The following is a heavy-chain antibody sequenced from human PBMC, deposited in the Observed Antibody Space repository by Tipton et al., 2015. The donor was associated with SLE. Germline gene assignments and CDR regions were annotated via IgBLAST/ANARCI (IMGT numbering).Heavy chain of an antibody. Sequence: TLSLTCTVSGASISSHYWSWIRQPPGKRLEWIGDINYVGSTNYNPSVKSRVTISIDMSRRQFSLRLSSVTAADTAVYYCARDQKDSGYDLRFFHHWGQGTLVTVSS. CDR3: ARDQKDSGYDLRFFHH. CDR1: GASISSHY. D-gene: IGHD5-12*01. CDR2: INYVGST. V-gene: IGHV4-59*11. J-gene: IGHJ1*01.